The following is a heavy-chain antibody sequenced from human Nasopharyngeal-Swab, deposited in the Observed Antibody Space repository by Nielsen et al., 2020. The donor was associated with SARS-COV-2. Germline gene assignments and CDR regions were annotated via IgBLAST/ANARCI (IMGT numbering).Heavy chain of an antibody. J-gene: IGHJ4*02. CDR3: ARERGGGYGDY. V-gene: IGHV3-48*04. Sequence: GGSLRLSCATSGFTFSPYTMTWVRQAPGKGLQWISYITSGNSAQYADSVRGRFTISRDNAKNPLYLQMNSLTAEDTAVYYCARERGGGYGDYWGQGTLVTVSS. CDR2: ITSGNSA. CDR1: GFTFSPYT. D-gene: IGHD5-12*01.